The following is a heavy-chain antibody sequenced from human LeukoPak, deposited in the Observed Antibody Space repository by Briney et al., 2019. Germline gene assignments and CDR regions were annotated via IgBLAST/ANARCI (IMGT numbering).Heavy chain of an antibody. D-gene: IGHD3-22*01. Sequence: GGSLRLSCEVSGFTFDDYGMNWVRQAPGKGLEWVSSISVRSNYRYYADSVRGRFTISRDDARDSLFLQMNSLRAEDTAVYFCVRLRRNSDRSGYYYYYDYWGQGTLVTVSS. CDR3: VRLRRNSDRSGYYYYYDY. CDR2: ISVRSNYR. CDR1: GFTFDDYG. V-gene: IGHV3-21*01. J-gene: IGHJ4*02.